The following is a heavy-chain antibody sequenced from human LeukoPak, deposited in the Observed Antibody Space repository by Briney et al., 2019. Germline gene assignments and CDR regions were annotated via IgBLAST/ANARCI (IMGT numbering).Heavy chain of an antibody. J-gene: IGHJ6*02. CDR1: GGSISSGGYY. Sequence: TSQTLSLTCTVSGGSISSGGYYWSWIRQHPGKGLEWIGYIYYSGSTYYNPSLKSRVTISVDTSKNQFSLKLSSVTAADTAVYYCARVISSGYHPYGMDVWGQGTTVTVSS. V-gene: IGHV4-31*03. CDR3: ARVISSGYHPYGMDV. CDR2: IYYSGST. D-gene: IGHD3-22*01.